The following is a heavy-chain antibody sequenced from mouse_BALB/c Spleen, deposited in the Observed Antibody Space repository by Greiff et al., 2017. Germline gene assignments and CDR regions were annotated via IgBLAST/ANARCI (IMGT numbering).Heavy chain of an antibody. CDR2: ISYSGST. CDR3: AILRLRYFDV. D-gene: IGHD1-2*01. V-gene: IGHV3-2*02. CDR1: GYSITSDYA. J-gene: IGHJ1*01. Sequence: ESGPGLVKPSQSLSLTCTVTGYSITSDYAWNWIRQFPGNKLEWMGYISYSGSTSYNPSLKSRISITRDTSKNQFFLQLNSVTTEDTATYYCAILRLRYFDVWGAGTTVTVSS.